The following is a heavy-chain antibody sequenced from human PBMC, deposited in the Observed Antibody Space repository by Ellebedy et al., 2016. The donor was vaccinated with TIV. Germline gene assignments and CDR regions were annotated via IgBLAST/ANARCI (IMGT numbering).Heavy chain of an antibody. D-gene: IGHD3-10*01. CDR3: ARTYQTAMVRGVISPCDY. J-gene: IGHJ4*02. CDR2: IKKDGSEI. V-gene: IGHV3-7*01. CDR1: GFTFSSYW. Sequence: GGSLRLSXAASGFTFSSYWMNWVRQAPGKGLEWVANIKKDGSEIYYVDSVKGRFTISRDNAKNSLYLQMNSLRAEDTAVYYCARTYQTAMVRGVISPCDYWGQGTLVTDSS.